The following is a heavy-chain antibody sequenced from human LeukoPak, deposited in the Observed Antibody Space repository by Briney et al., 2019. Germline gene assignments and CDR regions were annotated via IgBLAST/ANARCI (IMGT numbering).Heavy chain of an antibody. CDR2: IKEDGSDK. CDR3: ARLGYCSAGNCFYSMDV. V-gene: IGHV3-7*03. J-gene: IGHJ6*04. D-gene: IGHD2-15*01. CDR1: GFTFSTYW. Sequence: GWSLPLSCAASGFTFSTYWMSWVRQAPGKGREWMANIKEDGSDKYYVDSVKGRFTISRDNAKNSLYLQMNSLRAEDTAVYYCARLGYCSAGNCFYSMDVWGKGTTVTVSS.